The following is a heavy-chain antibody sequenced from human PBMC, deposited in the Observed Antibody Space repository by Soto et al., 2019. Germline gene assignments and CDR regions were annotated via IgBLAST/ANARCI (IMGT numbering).Heavy chain of an antibody. CDR3: ARDHAYSAYWAFDY. V-gene: IGHV1-46*01. Sequence: GASVKVSCKASGYTFTSYYMHWVRQAPGQGLEWMGIINPSGGSTSYAQKFQGRVTISMDKSKNQFSLNLFYVTAADTAVYYCARDHAYSAYWAFDYWGQGALVTVSS. CDR1: GYTFTSYY. J-gene: IGHJ4*02. CDR2: INPSGGST. D-gene: IGHD3-16*01.